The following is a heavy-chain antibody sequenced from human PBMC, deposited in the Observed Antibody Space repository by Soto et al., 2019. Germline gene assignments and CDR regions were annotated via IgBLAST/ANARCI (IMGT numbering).Heavy chain of an antibody. D-gene: IGHD3-10*01. CDR2: ISGSGGST. J-gene: IGHJ5*02. CDR3: AKDRRITLNWFDP. CDR1: GFTFSNYA. Sequence: GGSLRLSCAASGFTFSNYAMNWVRQAPGKGLEWVSTISGSGGSTYYADSVKGRFTISRDNSKNTLYLQMNSLRAEDTAVYYCAKDRRITLNWFDPWGQGTLVTVSS. V-gene: IGHV3-23*01.